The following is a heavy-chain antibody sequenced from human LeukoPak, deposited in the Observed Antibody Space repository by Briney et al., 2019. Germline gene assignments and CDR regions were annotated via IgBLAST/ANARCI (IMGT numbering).Heavy chain of an antibody. CDR3: AKPTSLKDANYGLTGTNY. CDR2: IRYDGNLK. Sequence: GRSLRLSCAASGFNFSAYGMHWVRQAPGKGLEWVAFIRYDGNLKYYADSVKGRFTISRDNSKNTLDLQMNSLRVEDTAVYYCAKPTSLKDANYGLTGTNYWGQGILVTVSS. J-gene: IGHJ4*02. D-gene: IGHD1-14*01. V-gene: IGHV3-30*02. CDR1: GFNFSAYG.